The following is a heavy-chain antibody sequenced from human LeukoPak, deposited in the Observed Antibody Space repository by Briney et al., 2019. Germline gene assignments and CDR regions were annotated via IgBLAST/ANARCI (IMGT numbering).Heavy chain of an antibody. CDR1: GYTFTSYY. V-gene: IGHV1-46*01. CDR2: INPSGGST. Sequence: GASAKVSCKASGYTFTSYYMHWVRQAPGQGLEWMGIINPSGGSTSYAQKFQGRVTMTRDTSTSTVYMELSSLRSEDTAVYYCARDRYMSAHCSSTSCYTGREKYFQHWGQGTLVTVSS. CDR3: ARDRYMSAHCSSTSCYTGREKYFQH. D-gene: IGHD2-2*02. J-gene: IGHJ1*01.